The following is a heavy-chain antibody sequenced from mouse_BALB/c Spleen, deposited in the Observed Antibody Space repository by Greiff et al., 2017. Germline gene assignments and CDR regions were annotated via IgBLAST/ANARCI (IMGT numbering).Heavy chain of an antibody. CDR3: ARYYYGSSYVDWYFDV. D-gene: IGHD1-1*01. V-gene: IGHV1-18*01. J-gene: IGHJ1*01. CDR2: INPNNGGT. Sequence: VQLQQSGPELVKPGASVKMSCKASGYTFSDYNMDWVKQSHGKSLEWIGDINPNNGGTIYNQKFKGKATLTVDKSSSTAYMELRSLTSEDTAVYYCARYYYGSSYVDWYFDVWGAGTTVTVSS. CDR1: GYTFSDYN.